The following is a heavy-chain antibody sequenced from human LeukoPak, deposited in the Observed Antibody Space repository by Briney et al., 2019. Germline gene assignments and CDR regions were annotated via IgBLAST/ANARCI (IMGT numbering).Heavy chain of an antibody. Sequence: GGSLRLSCEASGFTFTTYSMTWVRQAPGKGLEWVSIISSGSSAIFSADALKGRFTISRDDAKNLLYLDMNSLRAEDTAVYYCAKSGVRGVIIGPCFDYWGQGTLVTVSS. CDR1: GFTFTTYS. V-gene: IGHV3-21*01. CDR3: AKSGVRGVIIGPCFDY. J-gene: IGHJ4*02. CDR2: ISSGSSAI. D-gene: IGHD3-10*01.